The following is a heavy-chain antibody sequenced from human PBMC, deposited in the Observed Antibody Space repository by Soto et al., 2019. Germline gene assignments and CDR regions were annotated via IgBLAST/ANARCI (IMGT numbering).Heavy chain of an antibody. Sequence: GGSLRLSCAALGLTVRGKKYITWVRQAPGKGLEWVSALYDVDGTYYADSAKGRFTISRDNSNNIIYLQMSSLGPDDTAVYYCASWLEREHAYDIWGLGTMVTVSS. J-gene: IGHJ3*02. CDR1: GLTVRGKKY. CDR2: LYDVDGT. CDR3: ASWLEREHAYDI. D-gene: IGHD1-1*01. V-gene: IGHV3-53*01.